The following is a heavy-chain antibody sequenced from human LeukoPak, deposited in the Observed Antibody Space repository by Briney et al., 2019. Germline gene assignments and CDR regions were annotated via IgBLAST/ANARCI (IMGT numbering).Heavy chain of an antibody. CDR2: ISSSSSTI. D-gene: IGHD6-19*01. CDR1: GFTFSIYS. V-gene: IGHV3-48*01. CDR3: ARVSSGWYFNYDY. Sequence: GGSLRLSCAAAGFTFSIYSMNWVRQAPGKGLEWVSYISSSSSTIYYADSVKGRFTISRDNAKNSLYLQMNSLRAEDTAVYYCARVSSGWYFNYDYWGQGTLVTVSS. J-gene: IGHJ4*02.